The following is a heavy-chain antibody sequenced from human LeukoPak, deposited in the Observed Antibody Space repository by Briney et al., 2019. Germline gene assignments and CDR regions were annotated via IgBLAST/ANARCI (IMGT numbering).Heavy chain of an antibody. CDR2: ISAYNGNT. Sequence: ASVKVSCKASGYTFTSYGISWVRQAPGQGLEWMGWISAYNGNTNYAQKLQGRVTMTTDTSTSTDYMELRSLRSDDTAVYYCARETGSRYWYFDLWGRGTLVTVSS. V-gene: IGHV1-18*01. CDR1: GYTFTSYG. CDR3: ARETGSRYWYFDL. J-gene: IGHJ2*01. D-gene: IGHD7-27*01.